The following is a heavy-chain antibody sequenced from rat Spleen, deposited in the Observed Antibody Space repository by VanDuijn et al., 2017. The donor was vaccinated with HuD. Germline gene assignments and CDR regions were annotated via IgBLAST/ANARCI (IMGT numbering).Heavy chain of an antibody. Sequence: EVQLQESGPGLVKPSQSLSLTCSVTGYSITSSYRWNWIRKFPGNKLEWMGYINSAGSTDYNPSLKSRISITRDTSKNQFFLQVNSVTTEDTATYYCARSDGTHYYLPFIYWGQGTQVTVSS. J-gene: IGHJ3*01. CDR2: INSAGST. CDR3: ARSDGTHYYLPFIY. V-gene: IGHV3-3*01. D-gene: IGHD1-12*02. CDR1: GYSITSSYR.